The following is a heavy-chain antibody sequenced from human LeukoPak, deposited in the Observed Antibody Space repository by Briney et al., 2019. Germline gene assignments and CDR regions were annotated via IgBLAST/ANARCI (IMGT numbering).Heavy chain of an antibody. CDR2: IYYSGST. J-gene: IGHJ6*03. CDR1: GGSISSGDYY. V-gene: IGHV4-30-4*01. D-gene: IGHD3-16*01. Sequence: NPSQTLSLACTVSGGSISSGDYYWRWIRQPPGKGLEWIGYIYYSGSTYYNPSLKSRVTISVDTSKNQFSLNLRSVTVADTAVYYCARGLGGASYYMDVWGKGTTVTVSS. CDR3: ARGLGGASYYMDV.